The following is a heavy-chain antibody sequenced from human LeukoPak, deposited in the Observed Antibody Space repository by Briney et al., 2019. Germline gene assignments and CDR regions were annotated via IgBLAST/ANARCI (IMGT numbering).Heavy chain of an antibody. Sequence: ASVKVSCKASGYTFTSYGITWVRQAPGQGLEWMGWISAYNGDTNYAQKVQGRVTVTTDTSTRTAYMELRSLRSDDTAVYYCARDLELGGATNSVSYYWGRGTLVTVSS. D-gene: IGHD1-26*01. J-gene: IGHJ4*02. V-gene: IGHV1-18*01. CDR1: GYTFTSYG. CDR3: ARDLELGGATNSVSYY. CDR2: ISAYNGDT.